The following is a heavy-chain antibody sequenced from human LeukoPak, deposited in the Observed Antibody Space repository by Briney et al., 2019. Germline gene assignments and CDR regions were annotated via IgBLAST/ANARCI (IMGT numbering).Heavy chain of an antibody. CDR1: GYTFTSNY. CDR2: IYPRDGST. Sequence: ASVKVSCKASGYTFTSNYIHWVRQAPGQGLEWMGMIYPRDGSTSYAQKFQGRVTVTRDTSTSTVHMELSGLRSEDTAVYYCARDSAASPFDSWGQGTLVTVSS. V-gene: IGHV1-46*01. J-gene: IGHJ4*02. D-gene: IGHD6-25*01. CDR3: ARDSAASPFDS.